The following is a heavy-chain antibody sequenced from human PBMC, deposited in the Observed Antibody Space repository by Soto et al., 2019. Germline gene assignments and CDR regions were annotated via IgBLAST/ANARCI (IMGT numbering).Heavy chain of an antibody. D-gene: IGHD3-16*01. Sequence: GSLRLSCVVSGXTLSSNLMNWVRQAPGKGLEWVSILYGGGTTYYADSVKGRFTISRDNSKNILYLQMNSLRAEDTAVYYCVRVPNWGNAFDIWGQGTMVNVSS. J-gene: IGHJ3*02. CDR2: LYGGGTT. CDR1: GXTLSSNL. V-gene: IGHV3-53*01. CDR3: VRVPNWGNAFDI.